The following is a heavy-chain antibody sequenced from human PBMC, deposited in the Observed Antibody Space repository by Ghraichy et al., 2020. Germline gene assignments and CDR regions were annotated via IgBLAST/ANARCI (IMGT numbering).Heavy chain of an antibody. J-gene: IGHJ6*02. Sequence: GGSLRLSCVGSGFTFSGYSMTWVRQSPGKGLEWVAYITSSGRFISYADSVKGRFTISRDNAQNSLYLQMNSLRDEDTALYFCARGSTVVRFYYYDGMDVWGQGTTVTVSS. D-gene: IGHD4-23*01. V-gene: IGHV3-48*02. CDR2: ITSSGRFI. CDR1: GFTFSGYS. CDR3: ARGSTVVRFYYYDGMDV.